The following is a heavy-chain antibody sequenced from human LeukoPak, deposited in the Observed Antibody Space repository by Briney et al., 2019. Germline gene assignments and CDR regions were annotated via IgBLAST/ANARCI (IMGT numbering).Heavy chain of an antibody. CDR3: ASPRNRIAAAYYYYGMDV. CDR1: GGTFSSYA. J-gene: IGHJ6*02. Sequence: SVKVSCKASGGTFSSYAISWVRQAPGQGLEWMGGVIPIFGTANYAQKFQGRVTITADESTSTAYMELSSLRSEDTAVYYCASPRNRIAAAYYYYGMDVCGQGTTVTVSS. D-gene: IGHD6-13*01. CDR2: VIPIFGTA. V-gene: IGHV1-69*13.